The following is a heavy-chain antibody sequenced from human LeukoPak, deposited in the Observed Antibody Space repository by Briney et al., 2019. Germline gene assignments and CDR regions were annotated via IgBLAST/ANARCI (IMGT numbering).Heavy chain of an antibody. J-gene: IGHJ3*02. Sequence: SETLSLTCTVSGGSISSGGHSWSWIRQPPGKGLEWIGYIYHSGSTYYNPSLKSRVTISVDRSKNQFSLKLSSVTAADTAVYYCARWRYSEDAFDIWGQGTMVTVSS. V-gene: IGHV4-30-2*01. CDR2: IYHSGST. CDR1: GGSISSGGHS. CDR3: ARWRYSEDAFDI. D-gene: IGHD5-12*01.